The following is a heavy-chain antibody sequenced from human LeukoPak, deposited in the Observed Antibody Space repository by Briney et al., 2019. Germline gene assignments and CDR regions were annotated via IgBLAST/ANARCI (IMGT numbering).Heavy chain of an antibody. CDR3: ARARTTVVIDYFDY. Sequence: SETLSLTCIVSGGSISSGSYYWTWIRQPAGKGLEWIGRIYFSGSTNYNPSLKSRVTISVDTSKNQFFLKLRSVTAADTAVYYCARARTTVVIDYFDYWGQGTLVTVSS. CDR2: IYFSGST. J-gene: IGHJ4*02. V-gene: IGHV4-61*02. CDR1: GGSISSGSYY. D-gene: IGHD4-23*01.